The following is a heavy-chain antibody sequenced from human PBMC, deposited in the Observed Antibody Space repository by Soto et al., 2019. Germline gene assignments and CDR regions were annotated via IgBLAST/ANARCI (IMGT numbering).Heavy chain of an antibody. CDR3: ARPANTVADHFDL. J-gene: IGHJ4*02. D-gene: IGHD4-17*01. Sequence: GGSLRLSCAASGFTFKSYWMSWLRQAPGKGLEWVANINQDGSEKYYEDSVKGRFSISRDNAKNSLYLHMNSLKASDTAIYYCARPANTVADHFDLWGQGTPVTVSS. CDR1: GFTFKSYW. V-gene: IGHV3-7*03. CDR2: INQDGSEK.